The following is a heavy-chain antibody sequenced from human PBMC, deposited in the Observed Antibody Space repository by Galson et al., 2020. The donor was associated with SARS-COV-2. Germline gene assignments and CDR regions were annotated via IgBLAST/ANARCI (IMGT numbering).Heavy chain of an antibody. Sequence: ASVKVPCKASGYTFTSYAMNWVRQAPGQGLEWMGWINTNTGNPTYAQGFTGRFVFSLDTSVSTAYLQISSLKAEDTAVYYCARGTDQETYYYDSSGYYYGFDYWGQGTLVTVSS. V-gene: IGHV7-4-1*02. D-gene: IGHD3-22*01. CDR3: ARGTDQETYYYDSSGYYYGFDY. CDR2: INTNTGNP. J-gene: IGHJ4*02. CDR1: GYTFTSYA.